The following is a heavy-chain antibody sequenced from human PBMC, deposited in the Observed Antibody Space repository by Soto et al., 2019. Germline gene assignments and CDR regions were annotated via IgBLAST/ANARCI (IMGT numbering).Heavy chain of an antibody. CDR2: IYYSGST. CDR3: ARGRLPAASKGYFDY. Sequence: QVQLQESGPGLVKPSQTLSLTCTVSGGSISSGDYYWSWIRQPPGKGLEWIGYIYYSGSTYYNPSLKSRVTISVDTSKNQFSLKLSSVTAADTAVYYCARGRLPAASKGYFDYWGQGTLVTVSS. V-gene: IGHV4-30-4*01. D-gene: IGHD2-2*01. CDR1: GGSISSGDYY. J-gene: IGHJ4*02.